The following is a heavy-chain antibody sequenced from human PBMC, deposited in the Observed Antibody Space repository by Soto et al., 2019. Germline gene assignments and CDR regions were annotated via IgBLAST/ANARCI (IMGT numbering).Heavy chain of an antibody. V-gene: IGHV5-51*01. Sequence: RGESRRISCKASEYNFIYYWIGWVRQTPGKGLDWMGSIYPGDLDTIYSPSFQGQVTISVDRSIDTAYLQWNSLRASDTAIYFCARRGCGGGKRCYVLDVWGFVSTVPFSS. J-gene: IGHJ6*04. CDR1: EYNFIYYW. CDR3: ARRGCGGGKRCYVLDV. D-gene: IGHD2-21*01. CDR2: IYPGDLDT.